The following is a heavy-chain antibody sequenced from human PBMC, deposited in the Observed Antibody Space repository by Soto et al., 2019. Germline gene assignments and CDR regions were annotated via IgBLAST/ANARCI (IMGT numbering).Heavy chain of an antibody. J-gene: IGHJ4*02. V-gene: IGHV3-30-3*01. CDR3: ARLTEWLLFDY. Sequence: QVQLVESGGDVVQPGRSLRLSCAASGFTFSSYAMHWVRQAPGKGLEWVAVISYDGSNKYYADSVKGRFTISRDNSKNTLYLQMNSLRAEDTAVYYCARLTEWLLFDYWGQGNLVTVSS. CDR1: GFTFSSYA. D-gene: IGHD3-3*01. CDR2: ISYDGSNK.